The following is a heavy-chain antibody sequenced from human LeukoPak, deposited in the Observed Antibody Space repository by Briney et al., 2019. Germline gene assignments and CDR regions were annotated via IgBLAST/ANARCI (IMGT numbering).Heavy chain of an antibody. V-gene: IGHV3-23*01. D-gene: IGHD5-12*01. CDR1: GMVFPFAW. CDR3: AREMEESGYDYFSPYYGMDV. J-gene: IGHJ6*02. CDR2: IGGSSAGT. Sequence: PGGSLRLSCEASGMVFPFAWMSWVRQAPGKGLEWVSAIGGSSAGTYAADSVKGRFTISRDNSKNTLYLQMSSLRSEDTAVYYCAREMEESGYDYFSPYYGMDVWGQGTTVTVSS.